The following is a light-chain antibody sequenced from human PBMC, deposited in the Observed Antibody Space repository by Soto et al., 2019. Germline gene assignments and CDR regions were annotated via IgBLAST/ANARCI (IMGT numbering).Light chain of an antibody. CDR1: NIETKS. CDR3: QVWDRSTDHPV. V-gene: IGLV3-21*02. J-gene: IGLJ2*01. CDR2: DDA. Sequence: SYELTQPPSVSVAPGQTARITCGGDNIETKSVHWYQQKPGQAPVLVVCDDAERPSGLPERFSGSKSGNTATLSITRVEAGDEADYYSQVWDRSTDHPVFGGGTKLTVL.